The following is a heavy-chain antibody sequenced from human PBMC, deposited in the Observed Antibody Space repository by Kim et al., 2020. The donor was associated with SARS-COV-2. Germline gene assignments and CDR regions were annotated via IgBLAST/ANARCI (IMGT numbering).Heavy chain of an antibody. D-gene: IGHD6-19*01. J-gene: IGHJ3*02. V-gene: IGHV4-59*08. CDR1: GGSISSYY. Sequence: SETLSLTCTVSGGSISSYYWSWIRQPPGKGLEWIGYIYYSGSTNYNPSLKSRVTISVDTSKNQFSLKLSSVPAADTAVYYCARRGLGAFDIWGQGTMVTV. CDR2: IYYSGST. CDR3: ARRGLGAFDI.